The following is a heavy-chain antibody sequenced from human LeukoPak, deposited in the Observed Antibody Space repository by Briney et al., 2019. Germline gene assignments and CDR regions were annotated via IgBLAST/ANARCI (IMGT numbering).Heavy chain of an antibody. J-gene: IGHJ4*02. Sequence: PSETLSLTCAVYGGSFSGYYWSWIRQPPGKGLEWIGEINHSGSTNYNPSLKSRVTISVDTSKNQFSLKLSSVTAADTAVYYCARRKQWLVPDFDYWGQGTLVTVSS. D-gene: IGHD6-19*01. CDR2: INHSGST. CDR3: ARRKQWLVPDFDY. CDR1: GGSFSGYY. V-gene: IGHV4-34*01.